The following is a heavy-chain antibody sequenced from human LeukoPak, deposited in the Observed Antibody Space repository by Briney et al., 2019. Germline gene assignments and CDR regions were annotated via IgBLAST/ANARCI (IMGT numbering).Heavy chain of an antibody. CDR2: IKIDGRT. Sequence: PGGSLRLSCAASGFIFSDHFMAWVRQAPGKGLEWVALIKIDGRTYYPGSVKGRFTVSRDISRSMVYLQMNNLRVDDTAVYYCARHDYLGDWGQGTLVTVSS. CDR3: ARHDYLGD. CDR1: GFIFSDHF. J-gene: IGHJ4*02. V-gene: IGHV3-53*01.